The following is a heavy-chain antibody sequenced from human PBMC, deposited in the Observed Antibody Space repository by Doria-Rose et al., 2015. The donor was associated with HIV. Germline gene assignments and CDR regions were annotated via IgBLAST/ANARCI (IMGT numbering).Heavy chain of an antibody. CDR2: IFSDDER. D-gene: IGHD6-13*01. J-gene: IGHJ4*02. CDR1: GVSLSSPGMG. CDR3: ARIKSSRWYHKYYFDF. V-gene: IGHV2-26*01. Sequence: QVQLVQSGPVLVKPTETLTLTCTVSGVSLSSPGMGVSWIRQPPGKALEWLANIFSDDERSYKTSLKSRLTISRGTSKSQVVLTMTDMDPVDTATYYCARIKSSRWYHKYYFDFWCQGTLVIVSA.